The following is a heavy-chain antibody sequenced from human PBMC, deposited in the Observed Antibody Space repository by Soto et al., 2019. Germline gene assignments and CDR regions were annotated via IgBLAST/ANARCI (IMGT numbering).Heavy chain of an antibody. V-gene: IGHV4-39*01. J-gene: IGHJ4*02. CDR1: GGSISSSSYY. D-gene: IGHD3-9*01. CDR2: IYYSGST. Sequence: SETLSLTCTVSGGSISSSSYYWGWIRQPPGKGLEWIGSIYYSGSTYYNPSLKSRVTISVDTSKNQFSLKLSSVTAADTAVYYCARQAELRYFDWLRATGAYFDYWGQGTLVTVSS. CDR3: ARQAELRYFDWLRATGAYFDY.